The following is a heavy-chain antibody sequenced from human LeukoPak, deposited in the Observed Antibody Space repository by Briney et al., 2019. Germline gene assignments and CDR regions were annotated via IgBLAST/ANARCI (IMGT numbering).Heavy chain of an antibody. CDR1: GFTFSSYG. D-gene: IGHD2-15*01. Sequence: GGSLRLSCAASGFTFSSYGMHWVRQAPGKGLEWVAVIWYDGSNKYYADSVKGRFTISRDNSKNTLYLQMNSLRADDTAVYYCARDGGYCSGGSCYWECWGQGTLVIVPT. J-gene: IGHJ4*02. CDR2: IWYDGSNK. V-gene: IGHV3-33*01. CDR3: ARDGGYCSGGSCYWEC.